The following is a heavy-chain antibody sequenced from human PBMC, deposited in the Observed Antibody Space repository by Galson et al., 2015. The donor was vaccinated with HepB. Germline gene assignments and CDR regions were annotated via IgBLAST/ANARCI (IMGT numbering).Heavy chain of an antibody. Sequence: SVKVSCKASGYLFTGYFLHWVRQAPGQGLEWMGRINPNSGGINFAQRFQGRVTLTRDESISTSHMELTRLTSDDTAVYFCARAKGECNDTHCQTYWYFDVWGRGTLVTVSS. J-gene: IGHJ2*01. CDR3: ARAKGECNDTHCQTYWYFDV. D-gene: IGHD2/OR15-2a*01. V-gene: IGHV1-2*06. CDR1: GYLFTGYF. CDR2: INPNSGGI.